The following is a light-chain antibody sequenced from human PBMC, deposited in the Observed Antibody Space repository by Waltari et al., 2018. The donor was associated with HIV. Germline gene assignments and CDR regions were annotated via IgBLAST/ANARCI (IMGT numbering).Light chain of an antibody. CDR2: WGS. CDR3: QQYYTDSMT. V-gene: IGKV4-1*01. CDR1: RSVLYQSNKKNY. J-gene: IGKJ5*01. Sequence: DIVLTQSSDLLPVSLGARATIKCKASRSVLYQSNKKNYLGWYQQRPGQSPRLLIYWGSTRPSGVPERFSGSGSGTDFVLTIDNLRAEDLALYFCQQYYTDSMTFGQGTRLE.